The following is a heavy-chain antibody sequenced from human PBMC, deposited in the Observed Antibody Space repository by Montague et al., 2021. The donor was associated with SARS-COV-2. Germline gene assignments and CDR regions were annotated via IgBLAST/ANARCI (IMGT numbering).Heavy chain of an antibody. CDR3: AREPKPVGYSYGYTFFEY. CDR2: ISYNGRNT. Sequence: SLRLSCAASGFTFSSYAIHWVRQAPGKGPEWVAVISYNGRNTQYGDSVKGRATISRDNSKNTLYLQVNSLRTDDTAVYYCAREPKPVGYSYGYTFFEYWGQGSLVTVSS. V-gene: IGHV3-30*03. J-gene: IGHJ4*02. D-gene: IGHD5-18*01. CDR1: GFTFSSYA.